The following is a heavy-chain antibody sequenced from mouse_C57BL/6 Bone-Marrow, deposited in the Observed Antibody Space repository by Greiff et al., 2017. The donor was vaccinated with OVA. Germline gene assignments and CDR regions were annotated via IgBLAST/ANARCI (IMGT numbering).Heavy chain of an antibody. CDR3: AREGVGLRRPNAMDD. V-gene: IGHV1-81*01. Sequence: VQLQQSGAELVRPGASVKLSCKASGYTFTSYGISWVKQRTGQGLEWIGEIYPRSGNTYYNEKFKGKATLTADKSSSTAYMELRSLTSEDSAVYFCAREGVGLRRPNAMDDWGQGTSVTVSS. D-gene: IGHD2-4*01. CDR2: IYPRSGNT. J-gene: IGHJ4*01. CDR1: GYTFTSYG.